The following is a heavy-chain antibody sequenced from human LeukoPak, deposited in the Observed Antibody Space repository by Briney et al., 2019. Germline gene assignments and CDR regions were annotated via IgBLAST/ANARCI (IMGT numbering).Heavy chain of an antibody. J-gene: IGHJ4*02. Sequence: SETLSLTCTVSGGSISSYYWSWIRQPPGKGLEWIGYIYYSGSTNYNPSLKSRVTISVDTSKNQFSLKLSSVTAADTAVYYCARHKAYSSSWYGPFYYWGQGTLVTVSS. CDR2: IYYSGST. CDR3: ARHKAYSSSWYGPFYY. CDR1: GGSISSYY. D-gene: IGHD6-13*01. V-gene: IGHV4-59*08.